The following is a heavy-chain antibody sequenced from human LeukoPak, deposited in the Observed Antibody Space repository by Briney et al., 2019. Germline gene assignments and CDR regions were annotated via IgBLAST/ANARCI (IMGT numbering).Heavy chain of an antibody. CDR2: SSYTGST. J-gene: IGHJ5*02. CDR3: ARDRGSIVATIPNGNWFDP. Sequence: SETLSLTCTVSGGSISSNYWSWIRQPPGKGLEWITYSSYTGSTNYNPSLKSRVTISVDTSKNQFSLKLSSVTAADTAVYYCARDRGSIVATIPNGNWFDPWGQGTLVTVSS. CDR1: GGSISSNY. V-gene: IGHV4-59*01. D-gene: IGHD5-12*01.